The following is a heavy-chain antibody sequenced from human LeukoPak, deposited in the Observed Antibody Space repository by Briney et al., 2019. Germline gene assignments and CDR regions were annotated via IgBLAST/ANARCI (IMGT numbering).Heavy chain of an antibody. D-gene: IGHD2-15*01. J-gene: IGHJ4*02. CDR2: IYYSGST. V-gene: IGHV4-59*01. CDR3: ARGLFCSGGSCYFDY. Sequence: SETLSLTCTVSGGCISGYYWSWIRQPPGKGLEWIGYIYYSGSTNYNPSLKSRVTISVDTSKNQFSLKLSSVTAADTAVYYCARGLFCSGGSCYFDYWGQGTLVTVSS. CDR1: GGCISGYY.